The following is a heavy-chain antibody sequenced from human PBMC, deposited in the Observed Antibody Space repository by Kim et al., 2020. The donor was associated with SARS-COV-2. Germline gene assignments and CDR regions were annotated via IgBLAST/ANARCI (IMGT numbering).Heavy chain of an antibody. J-gene: IGHJ4*02. CDR1: GGSVSSSSYF. CDR2: IYYSGSS. V-gene: IGHV4-39*07. D-gene: IGHD2-2*01. Sequence: SETLSLTCTVSGGSVSSSSYFWGWIRQPPGKGLEWIGSIYYSGSSYYNPSLKSRVTISVDTSKNQFSLKLSSVTAADTAVYYCARDEALGRDIVVVSAAMFDCWGRGTLVTVSS. CDR3: ARDEALGRDIVVVSAAMFDC.